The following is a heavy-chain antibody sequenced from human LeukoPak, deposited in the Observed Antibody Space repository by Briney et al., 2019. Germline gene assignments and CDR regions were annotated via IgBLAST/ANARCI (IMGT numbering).Heavy chain of an antibody. CDR1: GLTFSSYA. J-gene: IGHJ6*02. CDR2: IKQDGSEK. CDR3: AGGLRFLEYV. Sequence: PGGSLRLSCAASGLTFSSYAMHWVRQAPGKGLEWVAYIKQDGSEKYYVDSVKGRFTISRDNAKNSLYLQMNSLRAEDTAVYYCAGGLRFLEYVWGQGTTVTVSS. V-gene: IGHV3-7*01. D-gene: IGHD3-3*01.